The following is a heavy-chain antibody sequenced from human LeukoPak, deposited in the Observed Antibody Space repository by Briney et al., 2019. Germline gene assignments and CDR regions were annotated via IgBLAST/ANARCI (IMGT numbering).Heavy chain of an antibody. D-gene: IGHD3-22*01. J-gene: IGHJ5*02. CDR3: ARESTMIVLFDP. CDR1: GFTSSSYA. V-gene: IGHV3-21*01. Sequence: PGGSLRLSCAASGFTSSSYAMNWVRQAPGKGLEWVSSISSSSSYIYYADSVKGRFTISRDNAKNSLYLQMNSLRAEDTAVYYCARESTMIVLFDPWGQGTLVTVSS. CDR2: ISSSSSYI.